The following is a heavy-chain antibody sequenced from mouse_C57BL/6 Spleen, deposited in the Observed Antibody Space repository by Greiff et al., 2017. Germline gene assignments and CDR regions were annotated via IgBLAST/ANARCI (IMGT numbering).Heavy chain of an antibody. CDR1: GYTFTSYW. J-gene: IGHJ4*01. Sequence: QVQLQQSGAELVKPGASVKLSCKASGYTFTSYWMHWVKQRPGQGLEWIGMIHPNSGSTNYNEKFKSKATLTVDKSSSTAYMQLSSLTSEDSAVYYCARAGNGYEGYAMDYWGQGTSVTVSS. CDR3: ARAGNGYEGYAMDY. D-gene: IGHD1-1*01. V-gene: IGHV1-64*01. CDR2: IHPNSGST.